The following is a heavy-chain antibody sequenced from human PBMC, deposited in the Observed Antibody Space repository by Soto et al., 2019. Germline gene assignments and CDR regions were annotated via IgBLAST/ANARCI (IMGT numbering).Heavy chain of an antibody. V-gene: IGHV5-51*01. Sequence: PVESLRISCKGSVYGFSTFWICWLRQMAGKGLEWMGIIYPSDSDTRYSPSFQGQVTISADKSSRTAYLQWSSLKASDSAMYYCARLPQDYYYHGMDVWGQGTKVTVSS. J-gene: IGHJ6*02. CDR2: IYPSDSDT. CDR3: ARLPQDYYYHGMDV. CDR1: VYGFSTFW.